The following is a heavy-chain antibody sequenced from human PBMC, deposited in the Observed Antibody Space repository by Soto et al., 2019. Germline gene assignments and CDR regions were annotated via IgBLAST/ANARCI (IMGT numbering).Heavy chain of an antibody. Sequence: QVQLVQSGAEVKKPGSSVKVSCKGSGGTFNRYIISWVRQAPGQGLEWMGRFIPMVGIANYAQKFQGRVTITADKSTGTAYMELSNPRAKDTAVYYCAGAPTTGSAFDIWGQGTMVTVSS. CDR1: GGTFNRYI. CDR3: AGAPTTGSAFDI. D-gene: IGHD4-17*01. CDR2: FIPMVGIA. J-gene: IGHJ3*02. V-gene: IGHV1-69*02.